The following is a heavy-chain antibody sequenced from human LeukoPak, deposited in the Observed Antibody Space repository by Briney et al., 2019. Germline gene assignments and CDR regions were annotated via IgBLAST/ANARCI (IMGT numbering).Heavy chain of an antibody. Sequence: ASVKVSCKASGYTFTGYYMHGVRQAPGQGLEWMGWINPNSGGTNYAQKFQGRVTMTRDTSISTAYMELSRLRSDDTAVYYCARVAVAGTRSVTRSCAFDIWGQGTMVTVSS. V-gene: IGHV1-2*02. CDR1: GYTFTGYY. CDR3: ARVAVAGTRSVTRSCAFDI. D-gene: IGHD6-19*01. CDR2: INPNSGGT. J-gene: IGHJ3*02.